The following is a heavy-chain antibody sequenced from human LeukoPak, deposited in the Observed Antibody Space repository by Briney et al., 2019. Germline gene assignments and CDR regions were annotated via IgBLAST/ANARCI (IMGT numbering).Heavy chain of an antibody. D-gene: IGHD2-15*01. CDR3: ARETGYLPWGIVVVAATTIDY. J-gene: IGHJ4*02. CDR1: GGSISSSSYY. V-gene: IGHV4-39*07. Sequence: SETLSLTCTVSGGSISSSSYYWGWIRQPPGKGLEWIGSIYYSGSTYYNPSLKSRVTISVDTSKNQFSLKLSSVTAADTAVYYCARETGYLPWGIVVVAATTIDYWGQGTLVTVSS. CDR2: IYYSGST.